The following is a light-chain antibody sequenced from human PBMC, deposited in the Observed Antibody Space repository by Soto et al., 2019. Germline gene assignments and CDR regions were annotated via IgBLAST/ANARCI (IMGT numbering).Light chain of an antibody. J-gene: IGLJ1*01. V-gene: IGLV2-14*01. CDR1: SSDVGGYNY. CDR3: NSYTGSGIV. Sequence: QSVLTQPASVFGSPGQSITISCTGTSSDVGGYNYVSWYQHHPGKAPKLMIYEVSNRPSGVSYRFSGSKSGNTASLTISGLQAEDEADYYCNSYTGSGIVFGTGTKVTVL. CDR2: EVS.